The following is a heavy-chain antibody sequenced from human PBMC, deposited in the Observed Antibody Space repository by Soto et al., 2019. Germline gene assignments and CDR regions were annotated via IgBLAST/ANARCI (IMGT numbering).Heavy chain of an antibody. V-gene: IGHV4-59*01. Sequence: SETLSLTCTVSGGSISSYYWSWIRQPPGKGLEWIGYIYYSGSTNYNPSLKSRVTISVDTSKNQFSLKLSSVTAADTAVYYCARDSGGGYFEFWGQGTLVTVSS. CDR1: GGSISSYY. CDR2: IYYSGST. D-gene: IGHD3-22*01. CDR3: ARDSGGGYFEF. J-gene: IGHJ1*01.